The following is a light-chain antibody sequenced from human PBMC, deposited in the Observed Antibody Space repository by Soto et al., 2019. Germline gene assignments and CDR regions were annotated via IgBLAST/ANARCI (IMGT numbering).Light chain of an antibody. Sequence: DIQLTQSPSSLSASVGDRVSFTCRASQGIRNDLAWFQQKAGKAPRRLIYGASSLQSGVPNRFSGSGCGTEFTLTISRLEPEDFAGYYCQQYRTFGQGTKVDIK. CDR3: QQYRT. CDR1: QGIRND. V-gene: IGKV1-16*01. CDR2: GAS. J-gene: IGKJ1*01.